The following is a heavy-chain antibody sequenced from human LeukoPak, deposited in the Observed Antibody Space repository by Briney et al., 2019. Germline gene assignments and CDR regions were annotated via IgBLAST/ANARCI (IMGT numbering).Heavy chain of an antibody. Sequence: GASLQISCKGSGSSFFSYWIGWVRQMPGKGLEWMGIIYPGDSDTRYSPSFQGQVTISADKSISTAYLQWSSLKASDTAMYYCARPRGSSSSQFGYWGQGTLVTVSS. CDR3: ARPRGSSSSQFGY. V-gene: IGHV5-51*01. CDR1: GSSFFSYW. J-gene: IGHJ4*02. CDR2: IYPGDSDT. D-gene: IGHD6-6*01.